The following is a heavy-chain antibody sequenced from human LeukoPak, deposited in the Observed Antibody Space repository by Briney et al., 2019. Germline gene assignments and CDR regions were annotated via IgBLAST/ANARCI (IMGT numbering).Heavy chain of an antibody. Sequence: GGSLRLSCAASGFTFRSYWMHWVRQAPGKGLMWVSRINSAGSSTNYADSVKGRFTISRDNARNTLFLQMNSLRAEDTAVYYCAKDLGGDCYLDYWGQGTLVTVSS. V-gene: IGHV3-74*01. D-gene: IGHD2-21*02. CDR2: INSAGSST. CDR3: AKDLGGDCYLDY. CDR1: GFTFRSYW. J-gene: IGHJ4*02.